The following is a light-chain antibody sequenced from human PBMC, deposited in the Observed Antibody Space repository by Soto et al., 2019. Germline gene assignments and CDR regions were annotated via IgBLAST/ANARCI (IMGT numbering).Light chain of an antibody. CDR2: EVS. CDR3: ISYTSSSTSYV. J-gene: IGLJ1*01. Sequence: QSALTQPASVPGSPGQSITISCTGTSSDVGGYNYVAWYQQHPGKVPRLMIYEVSNRPSGVSNRFSGSKSGSTASLTISGLQAEDEADYYCISYTSSSTSYVFGTGTKLTVL. CDR1: SSDVGGYNY. V-gene: IGLV2-14*01.